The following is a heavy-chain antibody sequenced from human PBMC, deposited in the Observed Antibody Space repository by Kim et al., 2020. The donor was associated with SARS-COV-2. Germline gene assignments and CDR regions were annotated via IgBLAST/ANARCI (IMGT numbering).Heavy chain of an antibody. D-gene: IGHD3-9*01. CDR3: ARDSRVLRYFDWFGELISYGMDV. CDR2: IWYDGSNK. Sequence: GGSLRLSCAASGFTFSSYGMHWVRQAPGKGLEWVAVIWYDGSNKYYADSVKGRFTISRVNSKNTLYLQMNSLRAEDTAVYYCARDSRVLRYFDWFGELISYGMDVWGQGTTVTVSS. V-gene: IGHV3-33*01. CDR1: GFTFSSYG. J-gene: IGHJ6*02.